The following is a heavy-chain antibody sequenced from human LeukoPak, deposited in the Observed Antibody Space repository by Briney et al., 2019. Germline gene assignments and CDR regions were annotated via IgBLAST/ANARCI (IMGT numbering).Heavy chain of an antibody. V-gene: IGHV3-23*01. D-gene: IGHD5-12*01. CDR2: ISGSGGST. CDR1: EFSVGSNY. J-gene: IGHJ4*02. CDR3: AKDRVSSGYENDY. Sequence: GGSLRLSCAASEFSVGSNYMTWVRQAPGKGLEWVSAISGSGGSTYYADSVKGRFTISRDNSKNTLYLQMNSLRAEDTAVYYCAKDRVSSGYENDYWGQGTLVTVSS.